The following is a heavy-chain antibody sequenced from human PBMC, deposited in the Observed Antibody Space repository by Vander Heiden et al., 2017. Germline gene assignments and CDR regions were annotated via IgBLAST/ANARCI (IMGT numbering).Heavy chain of an antibody. Sequence: QVQLQESGPGLVKPSETLSLTCAVSGDSISSGYHWGWIRQPPGKGLEWIGSIHHRGRTYYNPARRSRVTISVDTSNNQFSLRLSSVTAADTAVYFCAIAKGVAATPGFDYWGQGTLVTVSS. CDR2: IHHRGRT. CDR1: GDSISSGYH. J-gene: IGHJ4*02. D-gene: IGHD2-15*01. V-gene: IGHV4-38-2*01. CDR3: AIAKGVAATPGFDY.